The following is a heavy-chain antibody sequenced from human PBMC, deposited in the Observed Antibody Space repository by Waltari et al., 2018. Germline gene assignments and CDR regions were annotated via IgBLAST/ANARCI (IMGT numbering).Heavy chain of an antibody. CDR3: VRDRDPANPTPTNNFFDP. CDR2: ISPYNYEP. J-gene: IGHJ5*02. V-gene: IGHV1-18*01. Sequence: VQLEQSGPELKMPGASVKVSCKSSGYTFSNSGLTWVRPAPGQGLEWMGWISPYNYEPQYTQKLQGRFTMTTDTLLNTAYMELRSLTSDDTAVYYCVRDRDPANPTPTNNFFDPWGQGTLVTVSS. D-gene: IGHD2-15*01. CDR1: GYTFSNSG.